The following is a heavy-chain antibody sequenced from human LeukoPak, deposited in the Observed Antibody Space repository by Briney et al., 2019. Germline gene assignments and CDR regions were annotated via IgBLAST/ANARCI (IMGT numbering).Heavy chain of an antibody. J-gene: IGHJ5*02. V-gene: IGHV4-38-2*01. Sequence: SETLSLTCAVSGYSISSGYYWGWIRQPPGKGLEWIGSIYHSGSTYYNPSLKSRVTISVDRSKNQFSLKLSSVTAADTAVYYCARGYCSGGSCYASGFDPWGQGTLVTVSS. CDR3: ARGYCSGGSCYASGFDP. CDR1: GYSISSGYY. D-gene: IGHD2-15*01. CDR2: IYHSGST.